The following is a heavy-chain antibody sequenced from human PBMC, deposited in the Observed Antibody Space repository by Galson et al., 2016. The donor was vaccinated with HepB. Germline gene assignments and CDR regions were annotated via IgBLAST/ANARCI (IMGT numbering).Heavy chain of an antibody. CDR1: GGSISSYY. CDR3: ARGLFQT. V-gene: IGHV4-59*01. J-gene: IGHJ5*02. D-gene: IGHD3-10*01. Sequence: EPLSLTCTVSGGSISSYYWSWIRQPPSKGLEWIGYIFYSGSTNYNPSLASRVTMSVDTSKDQFSLKLSSVTAADTAMYYCARGLFQTWGQGTLVTVSS. CDR2: IFYSGST.